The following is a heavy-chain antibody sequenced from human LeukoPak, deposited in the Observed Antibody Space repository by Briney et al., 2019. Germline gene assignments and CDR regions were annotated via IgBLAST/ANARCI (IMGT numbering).Heavy chain of an antibody. Sequence: GGSLRLSCAASGFTFSSYWMNWARQAPGKGLEWVASINHNGNVNYYVDSVKGRFTISRDNAKNSLYLQMNSLRAEDTAVYYCARDRHEGPDQSVWGQGTTVTVSS. J-gene: IGHJ6*02. CDR3: ARDRHEGPDQSV. CDR1: GFTFSSYW. CDR2: INHNGNVN. V-gene: IGHV3-7*01.